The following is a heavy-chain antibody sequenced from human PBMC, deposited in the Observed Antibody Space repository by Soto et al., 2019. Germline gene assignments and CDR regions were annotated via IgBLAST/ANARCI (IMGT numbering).Heavy chain of an antibody. D-gene: IGHD2-21*02. CDR2: VNPHGAST. CDR1: GYSSSNYY. V-gene: IGHV1-46*01. Sequence: QVQVVQSGAEVREPGAPVKVSCTASGYSSSNYYTHWARQAPGQGLEWMGIVNPHGASTVYAQRFQGRLTLTRDTSTNTDYMDLSRLTSDDTAIYYCASVTTIWSNWGQGTLVTVSS. J-gene: IGHJ4*02. CDR3: ASVTTIWSN.